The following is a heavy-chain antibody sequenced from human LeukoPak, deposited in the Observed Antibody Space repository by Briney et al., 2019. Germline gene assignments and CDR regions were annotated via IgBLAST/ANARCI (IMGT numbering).Heavy chain of an antibody. CDR3: SRGSFITIFGVVL. CDR2: ISYDGSNK. D-gene: IGHD3-3*01. V-gene: IGHV3-30-3*01. Sequence: QPGRSLRLSCAASGFTFSSYAMHWVRQAPGKGPEWVAVISYDGSNKYYADSVKGRFTISRDNSKNTLYLQMNSLRAEDTAVYYCSRGSFITIFGVVLWGQGTTVTVSS. J-gene: IGHJ6*02. CDR1: GFTFSSYA.